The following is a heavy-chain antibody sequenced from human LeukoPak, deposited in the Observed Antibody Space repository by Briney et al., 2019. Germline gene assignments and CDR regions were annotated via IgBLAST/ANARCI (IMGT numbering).Heavy chain of an antibody. CDR1: GGSISSYY. CDR3: ARESSSGGYYYFDY. V-gene: IGHV4-59*01. J-gene: IGHJ4*02. D-gene: IGHD3-22*01. CDR2: IYYSGST. Sequence: SETLSLTCTVSGGSISSYYWSWIRQPPGKGLERIGYIYYSGSTNYNPSLKSRVTISVDTSKNQFSLKLSSVTAADTAVYYCARESSSGGYYYFDYWGQGTLVTVSS.